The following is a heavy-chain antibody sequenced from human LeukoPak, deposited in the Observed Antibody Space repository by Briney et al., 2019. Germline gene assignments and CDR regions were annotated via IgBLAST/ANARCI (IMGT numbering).Heavy chain of an antibody. CDR1: GFTFSSYW. Sequence: GGSLRLSCAASGFTFSSYWMHWVRQAPGKGLVSVSRINSDGSSISYADSVKGRFTISRDNAKNTLYLQMNSLRADDTAVYYCARENGRGVISPYLDYWGQGTLVTVSS. J-gene: IGHJ4*02. D-gene: IGHD3-10*01. V-gene: IGHV3-74*01. CDR3: ARENGRGVISPYLDY. CDR2: INSDGSSI.